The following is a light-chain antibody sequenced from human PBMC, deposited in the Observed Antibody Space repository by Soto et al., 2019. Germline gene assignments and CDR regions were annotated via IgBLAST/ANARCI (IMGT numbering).Light chain of an antibody. V-gene: IGLV2-14*01. CDR1: NVDVGGYNY. J-gene: IGLJ1*01. CDR2: EVS. CDR3: ASYTIKTTYV. Sequence: QSVLTQPASVSGSPGQSITITCTGTNVDVGGYNYVSWYQHHPGKAPKLLIFEVSNRPSGVSNRFSGSKSGNTASLTISGLQSEDEADYYCASYTIKTTYVFGSWTKGTVL.